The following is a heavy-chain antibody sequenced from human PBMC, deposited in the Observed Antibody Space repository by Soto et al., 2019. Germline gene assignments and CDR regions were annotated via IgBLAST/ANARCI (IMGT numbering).Heavy chain of an antibody. CDR3: AKPGSGSYYYYYGMDV. D-gene: IGHD3-10*01. V-gene: IGHV3-30*18. CDR2: ISYDGSNK. J-gene: IGHJ6*02. CDR1: GFTFSSYG. Sequence: GGSLRLSCAASGFTFSSYGMHWVRQAPGKGLEWVAVISYDGSNKYYADSVKGRFTISRDNSKNTLYLQMNSLRAEDTAVYYCAKPGSGSYYYYYGMDVWGQGTTVTVSS.